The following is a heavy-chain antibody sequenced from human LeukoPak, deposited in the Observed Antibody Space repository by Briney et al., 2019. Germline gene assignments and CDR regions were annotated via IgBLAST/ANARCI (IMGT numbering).Heavy chain of an antibody. J-gene: IGHJ4*02. Sequence: GGSLRLSCAASGFTFSSYAVSWVRQAPGKGLEWVSAISGSGGSTYYADSVKDRFTISRDNSKNTLYLQMNSLRAEDTAVYYCAKIPGYSSGWYDWKPGYFDYWGQGTLVTVSS. V-gene: IGHV3-23*01. CDR3: AKIPGYSSGWYDWKPGYFDY. CDR1: GFTFSSYA. CDR2: ISGSGGST. D-gene: IGHD6-19*01.